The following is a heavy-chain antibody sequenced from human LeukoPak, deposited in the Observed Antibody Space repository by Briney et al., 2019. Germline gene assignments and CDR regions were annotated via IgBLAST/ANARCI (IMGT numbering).Heavy chain of an antibody. V-gene: IGHV1-18*01. CDR2: ISAYNGNT. CDR1: GYTFTSYG. J-gene: IGHJ4*02. CDR3: AGDPGYDFWSGYYTE. Sequence: ASVKVSCKASGYTFTSYGISWVRQAPGQGLEWMGWISAYNGNTNYAQKLQGRVTMTTDTSTSTAYMELRSLRSDDTAVYYCAGDPGYDFWSGYYTEWGQGTLVTVSS. D-gene: IGHD3-3*01.